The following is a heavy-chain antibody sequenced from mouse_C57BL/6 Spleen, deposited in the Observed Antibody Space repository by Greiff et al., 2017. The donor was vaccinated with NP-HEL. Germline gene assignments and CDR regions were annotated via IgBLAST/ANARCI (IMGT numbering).Heavy chain of an antibody. CDR3: ARWGGYYAMDY. CDR1: GYTFTSYW. J-gene: IGHJ4*01. Sequence: QVQLKQPGAELVRPGTSVKLSCKASGYTFTSYWMHWVKQRPGQGLEWIGVIDPSDSYTNYNQKFKGKATLTVDTSSSTAYMQLSSLTSEDSAVYYCARWGGYYAMDYWGQGTSVTVSS. CDR2: IDPSDSYT. V-gene: IGHV1-59*01. D-gene: IGHD1-1*02.